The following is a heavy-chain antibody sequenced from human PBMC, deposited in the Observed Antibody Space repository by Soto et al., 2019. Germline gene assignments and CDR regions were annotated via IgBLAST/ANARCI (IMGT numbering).Heavy chain of an antibody. D-gene: IGHD3-22*01. CDR2: IYYSGST. J-gene: IGHJ4*02. Sequence: SETLSLTCTVSGGSISSSSYYWGWIRQPPGKGLEWIGSIYYSGSTYYNPSLKSRVTISVDTSKNQFSLKLSSVTAADTAVYYCARVRTYYYDSSGYLFDYWGQGTLVTVSS. CDR1: GGSISSSSYY. CDR3: ARVRTYYYDSSGYLFDY. V-gene: IGHV4-39*01.